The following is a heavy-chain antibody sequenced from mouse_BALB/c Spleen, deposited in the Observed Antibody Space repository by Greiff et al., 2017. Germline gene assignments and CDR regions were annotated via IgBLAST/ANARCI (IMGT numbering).Heavy chain of an antibody. CDR3: ARGSFAY. V-gene: IGHV1-69*02. CDR2: IDPSDSYT. Sequence: QVQLQQPGAELVKPGASVKLSCKASGYTFTSYWMHWVKQRPGQGLEWIGEIDPSDSYTNYNGKFKGKATLTADKSSSTAYMQLSSLTSEDSAVYFCARGSFAYWGQGTLVTVSA. J-gene: IGHJ3*01. CDR1: GYTFTSYW.